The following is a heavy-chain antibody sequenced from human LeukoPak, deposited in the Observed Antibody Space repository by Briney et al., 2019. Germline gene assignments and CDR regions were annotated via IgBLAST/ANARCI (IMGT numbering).Heavy chain of an antibody. J-gene: IGHJ4*02. CDR3: AADLNYYDSSGSGDY. CDR1: GFTFTSSA. D-gene: IGHD3-22*01. Sequence: TSVKVSCKASGFTFTSSAMQWVRQARGQRLEWIGWIVVGSGNTNYAQKFQERVTITRDMSPSTAYMELTSLRSEDTAVYYCAADLNYYDSSGSGDYWGQGTLVTVSS. CDR2: IVVGSGNT. V-gene: IGHV1-58*02.